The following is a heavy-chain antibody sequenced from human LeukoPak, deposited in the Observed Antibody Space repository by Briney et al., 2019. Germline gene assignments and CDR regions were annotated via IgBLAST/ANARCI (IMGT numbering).Heavy chain of an antibody. Sequence: SETLSLTCTVSGGSLSSYYWSWIRQPPGKGLEWIGYIYYSGSTNYNPSLTSRVTISVDTSKNQFSLKLSSVTAADTAVYYCARHALYSNYGFGYWGQGTLVTVSS. CDR2: IYYSGST. CDR1: GGSLSSYY. D-gene: IGHD4-11*01. J-gene: IGHJ4*02. CDR3: ARHALYSNYGFGY. V-gene: IGHV4-59*08.